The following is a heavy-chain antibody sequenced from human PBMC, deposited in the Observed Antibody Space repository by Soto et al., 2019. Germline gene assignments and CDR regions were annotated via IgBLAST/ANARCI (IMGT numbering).Heavy chain of an antibody. D-gene: IGHD6-6*01. CDR1: GYTLIGYY. Sequence: ASVKVSCKASGYTLIGYYMHWVRQAPGQGLEWMGWINPNSGATNYAQKFQGRVTMTGDTSSSTVYMELSRLRSDDTAVYYCARDFDLEYTTSSFWFGPWGQGTLVTVSS. CDR3: ARDFDLEYTTSSFWFGP. V-gene: IGHV1-2*02. J-gene: IGHJ5*02. CDR2: INPNSGAT.